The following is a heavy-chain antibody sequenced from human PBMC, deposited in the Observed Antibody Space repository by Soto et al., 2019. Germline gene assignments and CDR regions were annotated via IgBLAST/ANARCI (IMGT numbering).Heavy chain of an antibody. Sequence: SETLSLTCTVSGGSISSSSYYWGWIRQPPGKGLEWIGTIYYGASTYYNPSLKSRVTISVDTSKNQFSLKLSSVTATDTAVYYCARGGTGETPFDYWGQGTLVTVSS. CDR3: ARGGTGETPFDY. CDR2: IYYGAST. V-gene: IGHV4-39*01. J-gene: IGHJ4*02. CDR1: GGSISSSSYY. D-gene: IGHD1-1*01.